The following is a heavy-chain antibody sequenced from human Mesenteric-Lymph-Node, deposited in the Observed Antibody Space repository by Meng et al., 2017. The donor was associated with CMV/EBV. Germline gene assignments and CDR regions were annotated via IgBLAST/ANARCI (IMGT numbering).Heavy chain of an antibody. CDR1: YTFTNYD. J-gene: IGHJ4*02. Sequence: YTFTNYDINWVRQAAGQGLEWMGWLNPNSGNTGYAQKFQGRVTITRDTSISTAYMELSSLRSEDAAVYYCARGGAVAGTGAGAFDYWGQGTLVTVSS. CDR3: ARGGAVAGTGAGAFDY. D-gene: IGHD6-19*01. CDR2: LNPNSGNT. V-gene: IGHV1-8*03.